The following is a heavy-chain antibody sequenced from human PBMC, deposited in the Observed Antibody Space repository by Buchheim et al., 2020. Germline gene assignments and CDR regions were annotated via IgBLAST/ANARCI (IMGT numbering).Heavy chain of an antibody. CDR2: ISSSGSTI. D-gene: IGHD5-18*01. CDR1: GFTFRSYE. J-gene: IGHJ4*02. Sequence: EVQLVESGGGLVQPGGSLRLSCAASGFTFRSYEMNWVRQAPGKGLEWVSYISSSGSTIKYADSVKGRFTISRDNAKKSLYLQMNSLRAEDTAVYYCATEVQATYSYGYFDYWGQGTL. V-gene: IGHV3-48*03. CDR3: ATEVQATYSYGYFDY.